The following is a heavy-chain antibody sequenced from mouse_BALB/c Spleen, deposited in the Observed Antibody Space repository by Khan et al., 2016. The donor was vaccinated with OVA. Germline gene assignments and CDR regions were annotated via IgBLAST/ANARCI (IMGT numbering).Heavy chain of an antibody. D-gene: IGHD2-14*01. CDR2: INPSNDYT. Sequence: VQLQESGAELARPGASVKMSCKASGYTFTSYTIHWIKKRPGQGLEWIGYINPSNDYTNYNQKFKDKATLTTDKSSTTAYLRLSSLTSDDSAVYNCVRDGAYHRNDGWFAYWGQGTLVTVCA. V-gene: IGHV1-4*01. CDR1: GYTFTSYT. CDR3: VRDGAYHRNDGWFAY. J-gene: IGHJ3*01.